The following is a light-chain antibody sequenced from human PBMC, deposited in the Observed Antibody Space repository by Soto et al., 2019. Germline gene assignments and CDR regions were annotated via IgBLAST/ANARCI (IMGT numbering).Light chain of an antibody. CDR1: QSISSW. J-gene: IGKJ1*01. V-gene: IGKV1-5*01. CDR3: QQYNNYWT. CDR2: DAS. Sequence: DIQMTQSPSTLSASVGDRVTITCRASQSISSWLAWYQQKPGKAPKLLIYDASSLESGVPSRFSGSGSATEFTLTISSLQPDDFAIYYCQQYNNYWTFGQGTQVDIK.